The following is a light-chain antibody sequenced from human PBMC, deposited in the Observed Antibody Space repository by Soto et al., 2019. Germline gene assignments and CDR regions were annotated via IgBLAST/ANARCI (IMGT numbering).Light chain of an antibody. CDR2: GAS. CDR1: QTITND. V-gene: IGKV3-15*01. CDR3: QQYNNWPPWT. J-gene: IGKJ1*01. Sequence: EIVLTQSPGTLSLSPGEGASLSCRASQTITNDYLAWYQQKPGQAPRLLIYGASTRATGVPARFSGSGSGTEFTLTISSLQSEDFAVYYCQQYNNWPPWTFGQGTKVDI.